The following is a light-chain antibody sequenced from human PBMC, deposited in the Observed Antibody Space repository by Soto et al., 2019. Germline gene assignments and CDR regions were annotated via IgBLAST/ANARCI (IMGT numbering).Light chain of an antibody. Sequence: DMEMTQSPSSLSASVGDRVTITCRASQSISNYLNWYQHKPGKVPKLLIYAASSLQSGVSTRFSGIGYGTYFTLTINSLQSEDFATYYCQQSYGTPLTFGGGTKIEIK. J-gene: IGKJ4*01. CDR3: QQSYGTPLT. CDR1: QSISNY. CDR2: AAS. V-gene: IGKV1-39*01.